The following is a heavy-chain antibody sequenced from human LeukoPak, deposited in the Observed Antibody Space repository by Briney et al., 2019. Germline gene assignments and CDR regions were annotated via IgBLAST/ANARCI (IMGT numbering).Heavy chain of an antibody. Sequence: PGRSLRLSCAASGFTFSSYAMHWVRQAPGKGLEWVAVISYDGSNKYYADSVKGRFTISRDNSKNTLYLQMNSLRAEDTAVYYCADDSSGWYGFDYWGRGTLVTVSS. CDR2: ISYDGSNK. J-gene: IGHJ4*02. CDR1: GFTFSSYA. V-gene: IGHV3-30-3*01. D-gene: IGHD6-19*01. CDR3: ADDSSGWYGFDY.